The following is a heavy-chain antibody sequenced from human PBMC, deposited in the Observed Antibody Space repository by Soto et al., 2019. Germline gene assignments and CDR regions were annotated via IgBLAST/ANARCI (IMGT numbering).Heavy chain of an antibody. CDR2: IYYAGSF. CDR1: NGSISPYY. Sequence: SETLSLTCTVSNGSISPYYWSWIRQSPGKGLEWIGYIYYAGSFTYNPSLKSRVTISLNTSKTEVSLRLTSVTAADAAVYYCARLGGYYQALDSWGQGTLVTVS. D-gene: IGHD3-22*01. CDR3: ARLGGYYQALDS. J-gene: IGHJ4*02. V-gene: IGHV4-59*08.